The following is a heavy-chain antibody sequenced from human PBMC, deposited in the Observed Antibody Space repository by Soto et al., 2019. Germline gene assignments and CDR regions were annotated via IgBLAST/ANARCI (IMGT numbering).Heavy chain of an antibody. CDR3: ARDTLSGSGSYFDY. CDR2: IYYSGST. J-gene: IGHJ4*02. V-gene: IGHV4-39*07. CDR1: GGSISSSSYY. D-gene: IGHD3-10*01. Sequence: SETLSLTCTVSGGSISSSSYYWGWIRQPPGKGLEWIGSIYYSGSTYYNPSLKSRVTISVDTSKNQFSLKLISVTAADTAVYYCARDTLSGSGSYFDYWGQGTLVTVSS.